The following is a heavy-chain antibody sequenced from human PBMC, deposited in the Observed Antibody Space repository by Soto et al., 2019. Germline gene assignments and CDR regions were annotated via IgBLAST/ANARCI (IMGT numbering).Heavy chain of an antibody. CDR2: IYYSGST. CDR1: GGSISSGGYY. D-gene: IGHD3-10*01. V-gene: IGHV4-31*03. Sequence: QVQLQESGPGLVKPSQTLSLTCTVSGGSISSGGYYWNWIRQHPGKGLEWIGYIYYSGSTHYNPSLKRRITISIDTSKNHFSLKLSSVTAADTAVYYCARDRGYGSGSYYFDYWGQGTLVTVSS. J-gene: IGHJ4*02. CDR3: ARDRGYGSGSYYFDY.